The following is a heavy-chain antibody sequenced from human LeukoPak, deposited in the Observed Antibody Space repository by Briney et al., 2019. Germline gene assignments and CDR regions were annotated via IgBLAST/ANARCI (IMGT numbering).Heavy chain of an antibody. Sequence: ASVKVSCKASGGTFGSYAISWVRQAPGQGLEWMGRIIPIFGTANYAQKFQGRVTITTDESTSTAYMELSSQRSEDTAVYYCARDAAAATVRDWGQGTLVTVSS. CDR1: GGTFGSYA. D-gene: IGHD6-25*01. V-gene: IGHV1-69*05. CDR2: IIPIFGTA. CDR3: ARDAAAATVRD. J-gene: IGHJ4*02.